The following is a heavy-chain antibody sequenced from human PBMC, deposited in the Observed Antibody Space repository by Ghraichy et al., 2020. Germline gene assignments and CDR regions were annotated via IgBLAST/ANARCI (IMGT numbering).Heavy chain of an antibody. CDR1: GFTVSNTY. V-gene: IGHV3-53*01. Sequence: GGSLRLSCAASGFTVSNTYMSWVRQAPGMGLEWVSLIYSGGSTYYADSVRGRFTISRDNSKNTLDLQMNSLRAADTAVYYCVRDTDHSNSGSYSYWGQGTLVTVSS. CDR3: VRDTDHSNSGSYSY. D-gene: IGHD6-19*01. CDR2: IYSGGST. J-gene: IGHJ4*02.